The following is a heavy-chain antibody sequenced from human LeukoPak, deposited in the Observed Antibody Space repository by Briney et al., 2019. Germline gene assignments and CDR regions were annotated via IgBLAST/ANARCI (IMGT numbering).Heavy chain of an antibody. J-gene: IGHJ5*02. V-gene: IGHV2-5*02. CDR1: GFSLSTSGVG. D-gene: IGHD3-16*01. CDR2: IYWDDDK. CDR3: AHRPSMALYNWFDP. Sequence: ESGPTLVKPTQTLTLTCTFSGFSLSTSGVGVGWIRQPPGKALEWLALIYWDDDKRYSPSLKSRLTITKDTSKNQVVLTMTNMDPVDTATYYCAHRPSMALYNWFDPWGQGTLVTVSS.